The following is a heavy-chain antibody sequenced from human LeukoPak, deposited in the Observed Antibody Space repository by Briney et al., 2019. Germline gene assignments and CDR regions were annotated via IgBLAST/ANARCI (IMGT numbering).Heavy chain of an antibody. D-gene: IGHD4-23*01. CDR3: ARGKIYGGLTDY. J-gene: IGHJ4*02. Sequence: KPSETLSLTCAVYGGSFSGYYWSWIRQPPGKGLEWIGEINHSGSTNYNPSLKSRVTISVDTSKNQFSLKLSSVTAADTAVYYCARGKIYGGLTDYWGQGTLATVSS. CDR2: INHSGST. V-gene: IGHV4-34*01. CDR1: GGSFSGYY.